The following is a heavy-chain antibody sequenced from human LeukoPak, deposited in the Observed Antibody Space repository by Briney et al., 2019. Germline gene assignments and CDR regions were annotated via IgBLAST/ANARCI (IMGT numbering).Heavy chain of an antibody. Sequence: RPGGSLRLPCAASGFTFSSYGMHWVRQAPGKGLEWVAVIWYDGSNKYYADSVKGRFTISRDNSKNTLYLQMNSLRAEDTAVYYCAREGGSGWNPGLRHFGYWGQGTLVTVSS. D-gene: IGHD6-19*01. J-gene: IGHJ4*02. CDR3: AREGGSGWNPGLRHFGY. V-gene: IGHV3-33*01. CDR1: GFTFSSYG. CDR2: IWYDGSNK.